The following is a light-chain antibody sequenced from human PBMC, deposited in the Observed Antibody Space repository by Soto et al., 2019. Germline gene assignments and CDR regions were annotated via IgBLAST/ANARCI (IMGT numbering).Light chain of an antibody. J-gene: IGKJ5*01. CDR3: QQYGSSPLIS. CDR2: GAS. CDR1: ESVSRN. V-gene: IGKV3-15*01. Sequence: EIVVTQSPVTLSVSPGERATLSCRASESVSRNLAWYQQKPGQAPRLLIHGASTRAPGFPARFSGGGSGTDFTLTISRLEPEDFAVYYCQQYGSSPLISFGQGTRLEIK.